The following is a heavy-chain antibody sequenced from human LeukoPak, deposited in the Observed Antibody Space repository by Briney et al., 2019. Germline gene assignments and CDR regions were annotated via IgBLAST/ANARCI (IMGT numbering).Heavy chain of an antibody. Sequence: ASVKVSCKASGYTLTGDWMHWVRQAPGQGLEWMGWINPNNGDTNYARRFQGRVTVTRDTSISSAYMELIRLTSDDTAVYYCARGGGVSGLDPWGQGTLVTVSS. D-gene: IGHD2-8*02. CDR3: ARGGGVSGLDP. V-gene: IGHV1-2*02. CDR2: INPNNGDT. CDR1: GYTLTGDW. J-gene: IGHJ5*02.